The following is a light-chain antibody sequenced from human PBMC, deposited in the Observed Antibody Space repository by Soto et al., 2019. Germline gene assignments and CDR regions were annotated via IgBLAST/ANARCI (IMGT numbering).Light chain of an antibody. V-gene: IGKV1-27*01. CDR1: QGFSNY. CDR3: QKYNSAPWR. CDR2: AAS. J-gene: IGKJ1*01. Sequence: DIQMTQSPSSLSASVGDRVTITCRASQGFSNYLAWYQQKPGKVPKLLIYAASTLQSGVPSRFIGSGSGKDFTLTISSLQPEDLATYYCQKYNSAPWRFGQGTKVEIK.